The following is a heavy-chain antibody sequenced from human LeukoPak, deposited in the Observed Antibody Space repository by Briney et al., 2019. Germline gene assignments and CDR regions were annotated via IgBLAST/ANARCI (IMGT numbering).Heavy chain of an antibody. CDR3: AREGIAVAGTVY. J-gene: IGHJ4*02. CDR1: GFIFSHYW. Sequence: GGSLRLSCGASGFIFSHYWMSWVRQAPGKGLEWVANIKQDGSEKYYVDSVKGRFTISRDNAKNSLYLQMNSLRAEDTAVYYCAREGIAVAGTVYWGQGTLVTVSS. D-gene: IGHD6-19*01. V-gene: IGHV3-7*01. CDR2: IKQDGSEK.